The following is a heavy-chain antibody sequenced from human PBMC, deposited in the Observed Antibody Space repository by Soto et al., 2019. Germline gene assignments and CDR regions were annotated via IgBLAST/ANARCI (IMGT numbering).Heavy chain of an antibody. D-gene: IGHD6-19*01. CDR2: ISYDGSNK. CDR3: AKDRDKSSGWREEDWFDP. V-gene: IGHV3-30*18. Sequence: QVQLVESGGGMVQPGRSLRLSCAASGFTFSSYGMHWVRQAPGKGLEWVAVISYDGSNKYYADSVKGRFTISRDNSKNTLYLQMNSLRAEDTAVYYCAKDRDKSSGWREEDWFDPWGQGTLVTVSS. J-gene: IGHJ5*02. CDR1: GFTFSSYG.